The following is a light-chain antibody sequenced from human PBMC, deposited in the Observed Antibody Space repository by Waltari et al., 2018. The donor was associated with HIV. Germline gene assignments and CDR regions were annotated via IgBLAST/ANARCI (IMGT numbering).Light chain of an antibody. J-gene: IGKJ5*01. CDR3: QQYSNSGPIT. V-gene: IGKV3-20*01. CDR1: QSVATY. Sequence: EIVLTQSPATLSLSPGERATLSCRASQSVATYLAWYQQKPGQAPRLLIYGASSRATGIPDRFSGSGSGTDFTLTISRLEPEDFAVYYCQQYSNSGPITFGQGTRLEIK. CDR2: GAS.